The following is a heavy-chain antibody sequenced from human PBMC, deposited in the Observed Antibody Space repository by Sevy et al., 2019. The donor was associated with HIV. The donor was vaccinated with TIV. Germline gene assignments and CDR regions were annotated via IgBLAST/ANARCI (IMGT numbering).Heavy chain of an antibody. CDR2: ISNRGDYT. V-gene: IGHV3-23*01. Sequence: GGSLRLSCAASGFTFTNYAMTWVRQAPGKGLEWVSVISNRGDYTKYADSVKGRFTISRDNSRNTLYLQMSSLRAGDTAVYYCAKGVWGSYSDFWGQGTLVTVS. J-gene: IGHJ4*02. CDR1: GFTFTNYA. CDR3: AKGVWGSYSDF. D-gene: IGHD1-26*01.